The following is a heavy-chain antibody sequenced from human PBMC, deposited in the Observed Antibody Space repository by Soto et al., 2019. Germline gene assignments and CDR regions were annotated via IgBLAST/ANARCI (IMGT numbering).Heavy chain of an antibody. Sequence: SVKVSCKASGGTFSSYAISWVRQAPGQGLEWMGGIIPIFGTANYAQKFQGRVTITADESTSTAYLHWTSLKASDTAIYYCAIQHPLDSSAWYNWGQGTPVTVSS. CDR1: GGTFSSYA. D-gene: IGHD6-19*01. V-gene: IGHV1-69*13. CDR3: AIQHPLDSSAWYN. J-gene: IGHJ4*02. CDR2: IIPIFGTA.